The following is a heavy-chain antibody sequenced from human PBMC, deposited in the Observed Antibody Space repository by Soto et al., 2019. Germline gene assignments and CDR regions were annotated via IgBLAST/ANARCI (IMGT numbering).Heavy chain of an antibody. J-gene: IGHJ4*02. V-gene: IGHV3-21*01. CDR2: IGRVSTYI. D-gene: IGHD3-10*01. Sequence: ESGGGLVKPGGSLRLSCVASGFPFGSFSLNWIRQAPGKGLEWVSSIGRVSTYIYYADSVRGRFTVSRDNAKTSVYLQMNGLPAEDSGIYYCARVTAGSGSYQIDLWGQGTLVTVSS. CDR1: GFPFGSFS. CDR3: ARVTAGSGSYQIDL.